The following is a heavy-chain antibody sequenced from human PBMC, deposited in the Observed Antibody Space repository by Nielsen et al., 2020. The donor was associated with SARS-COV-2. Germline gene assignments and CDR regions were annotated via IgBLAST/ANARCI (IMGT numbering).Heavy chain of an antibody. CDR1: GYTFTSYY. D-gene: IGHD4-11*01. CDR3: AKDTALDYSNYEWFDP. J-gene: IGHJ5*02. V-gene: IGHV1-46*01. Sequence: ASVKVSCKASGYTFTSYYMHWVRQAPGQGLEWMGIINPSGGSTSYAQKFQGRVTMTRDTSTSTVYMELSSLRAEDTALYYCAKDTALDYSNYEWFDPWGQGTLVTVSS. CDR2: INPSGGST.